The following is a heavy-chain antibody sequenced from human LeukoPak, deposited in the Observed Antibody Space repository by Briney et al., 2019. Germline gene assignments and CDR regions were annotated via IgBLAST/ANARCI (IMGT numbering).Heavy chain of an antibody. D-gene: IGHD2-2*01. CDR1: GGSLSSHY. V-gene: IGHV4-59*11. CDR3: ARFSSGCSTSSCYLTY. Sequence: SETLSLTCSVSGGSLSSHYWSWIRQPPGKGLELIGHIHDTGSTSYNPSLRGRVTISLDTSNNQFSLKLTSMAAADTAVYYCARFSSGCSTSSCYLTYWGQGTLVTVS. CDR2: IHDTGST. J-gene: IGHJ4*02.